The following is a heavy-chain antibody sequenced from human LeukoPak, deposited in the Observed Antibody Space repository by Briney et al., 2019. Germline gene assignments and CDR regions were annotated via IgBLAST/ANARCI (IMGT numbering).Heavy chain of an antibody. CDR3: AKGGAYYYDSSAYYRD. CDR2: IDQSGGYI. V-gene: IGHV3-23*01. J-gene: IGHJ4*02. Sequence: GGPLRLSCTASGLTFSNYAMSWVRQAPAKGLEWVAGIDQSGGYIHYADSVKGRFTISRDNSKNTLHLQMSSLRAEDTAVYYCAKGGAYYYDSSAYYRDWGQGTLVTVSS. D-gene: IGHD3-22*01. CDR1: GLTFSNYA.